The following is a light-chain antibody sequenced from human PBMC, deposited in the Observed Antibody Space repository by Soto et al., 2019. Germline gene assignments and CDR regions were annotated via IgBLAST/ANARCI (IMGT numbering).Light chain of an antibody. CDR3: SSFTSNNTVL. CDR2: NVS. V-gene: IGLV2-14*01. Sequence: QSALTQPASVSGSPGQSITISCTGTSSDVGGYNYVSWYQQYPGKAPKLMIYNVSNRPSGVSNRFSGSKSGNTASLTISGLQAEDEAHYYCSSFTSNNTVLFGGGTKLTVL. J-gene: IGLJ2*01. CDR1: SSDVGGYNY.